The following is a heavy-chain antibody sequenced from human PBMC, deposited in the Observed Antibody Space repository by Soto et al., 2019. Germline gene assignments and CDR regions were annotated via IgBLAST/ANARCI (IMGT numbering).Heavy chain of an antibody. CDR1: GGSISSSNW. CDR2: IYHSGST. Sequence: SETLSLTCAVSGGSISSSNWWSWVRQPPGKGLEWIGEIYHSGSTNYNPSFKSRVTISVDKSKNQFSLKLSSVTAADTAVYYCARDKYYDSSGYYYVRWFDPWGQGTLVTVSS. J-gene: IGHJ5*02. D-gene: IGHD3-22*01. V-gene: IGHV4-4*02. CDR3: ARDKYYDSSGYYYVRWFDP.